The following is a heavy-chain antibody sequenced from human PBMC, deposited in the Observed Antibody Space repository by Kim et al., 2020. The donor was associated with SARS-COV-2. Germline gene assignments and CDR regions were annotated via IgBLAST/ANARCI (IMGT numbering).Heavy chain of an antibody. V-gene: IGHV3-11*04. J-gene: IGHJ4*02. D-gene: IGHD6-13*01. CDR3: ARKYSSTWYFDY. Sequence: YYADSGKGRFTISRDNAQNSLYLQMNSLRAEDTAVYYCARKYSSTWYFDYWGQGTLVTVSS.